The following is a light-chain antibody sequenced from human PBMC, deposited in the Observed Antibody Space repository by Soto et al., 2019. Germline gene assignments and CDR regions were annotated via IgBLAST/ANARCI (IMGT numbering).Light chain of an antibody. Sequence: SVLTQPASVSGSPGQSITISCTGTSSDVGNYNYVSWYQQYPGRVPKLLIYMVSNRASGVSNRFSGSKSGNTASLTTSGLQVEDEAEYFCFSFTTTSTHVFGTGTKVTVL. V-gene: IGLV2-14*01. CDR2: MVS. CDR1: SSDVGNYNY. J-gene: IGLJ1*01. CDR3: FSFTTTSTHV.